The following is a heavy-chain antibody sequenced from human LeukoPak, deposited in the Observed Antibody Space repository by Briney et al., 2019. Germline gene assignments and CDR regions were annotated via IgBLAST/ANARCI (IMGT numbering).Heavy chain of an antibody. J-gene: IGHJ6*03. V-gene: IGHV4-39*07. D-gene: IGHD2-2*01. CDR3: ARVRALIENDIVVVPAAIPYYYYYMDV. CDR2: IYYSGST. CDR1: GGSISSSSYY. Sequence: KPSETLSLTCTVSGGSISSSSYYWGWIRQPPGKGLEWIGSIYYSGSTYYNPSLKSRVTISVDRSKNQFSLKLSSVTAADTAVYYCARVRALIENDIVVVPAAIPYYYYYMDVWGKGTTVTVSS.